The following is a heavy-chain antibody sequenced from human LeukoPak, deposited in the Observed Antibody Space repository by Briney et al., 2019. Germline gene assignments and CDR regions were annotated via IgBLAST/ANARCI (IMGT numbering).Heavy chain of an antibody. CDR1: GFTFSSYA. Sequence: PGGSLRLSCAASGFTFSSYAMSWVRQAPGRGLDWVSSMIATGGTPAYADSVKGRFTISRDNSKNTLYLQMNSLSVEDTAIYYCVKVSGHSTDWRFDYWGQGTLVTVSS. CDR3: VKVSGHSTDWRFDY. CDR2: MIATGGTP. D-gene: IGHD6-19*01. J-gene: IGHJ4*02. V-gene: IGHV3-23*01.